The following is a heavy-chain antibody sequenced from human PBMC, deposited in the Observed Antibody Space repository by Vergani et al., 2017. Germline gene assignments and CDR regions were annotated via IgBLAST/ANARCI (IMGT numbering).Heavy chain of an antibody. V-gene: IGHV3-23*01. Sequence: EVQLLESGGGLVQPGGSLRLSCAASGFTFSSYAMSWVRQAPGKGLEWVSAISGSGGSTYYADSVKGRFTISRDNSKNTLYLQINSLRAEDTAVYYCAKPTAGCSGGSCPSDYWGQGTLVTVSS. J-gene: IGHJ4*02. CDR3: AKPTAGCSGGSCPSDY. D-gene: IGHD2-15*01. CDR1: GFTFSSYA. CDR2: ISGSGGST.